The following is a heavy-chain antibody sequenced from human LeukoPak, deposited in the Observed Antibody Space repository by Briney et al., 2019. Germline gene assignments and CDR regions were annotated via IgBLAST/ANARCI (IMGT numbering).Heavy chain of an antibody. V-gene: IGHV4-39*01. CDR2: IFYSGST. Sequence: PSETLSLTCTVSGGSASSSSNNWGWIRQPPGKGLEWIGSIFYSGSTYYNPSLDSRVIISIDTSKNQFSLKVSSVTAADPALYYCPRQNPYSYYMDVWGKGTTVTVSS. CDR1: GGSASSSSNN. CDR3: PRQNPYSYYMDV. D-gene: IGHD1-14*01. J-gene: IGHJ6*03.